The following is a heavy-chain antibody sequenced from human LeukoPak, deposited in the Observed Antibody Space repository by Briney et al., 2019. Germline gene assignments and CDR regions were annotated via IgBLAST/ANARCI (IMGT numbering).Heavy chain of an antibody. CDR2: ISSSSSYM. D-gene: IGHD3-3*01. V-gene: IGHV3-21*01. CDR1: EFIFSNYN. CDR3: ARHYDFSSGSFGY. J-gene: IGHJ4*02. Sequence: GGSLRLSCAGSEFIFSNYNMNWVRQAPGKGLEWVSSISSSSSYMYYADSVKGRFSISRDNAKKSMYLQMNSLRAEDTAVYYCARHYDFSSGSFGYWGQGTLVTVSS.